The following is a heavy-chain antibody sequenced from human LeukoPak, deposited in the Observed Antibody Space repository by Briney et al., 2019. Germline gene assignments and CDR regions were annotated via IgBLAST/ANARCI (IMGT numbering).Heavy chain of an antibody. CDR2: INHSGST. V-gene: IGHV4-34*01. J-gene: IGHJ4*02. CDR3: ARGTGNTVFDQ. D-gene: IGHD2-8*02. CDR1: GGSFSGYW. Sequence: PSETLSLTCVVSGGSFSGYWWSWIRQPPGKGLEWIGEINHSGSTYYNPSLKSRVTISIDTSKNQFSLNLLYVTAADTAVYYCARGTGNTVFDQWGQGALVTVSS.